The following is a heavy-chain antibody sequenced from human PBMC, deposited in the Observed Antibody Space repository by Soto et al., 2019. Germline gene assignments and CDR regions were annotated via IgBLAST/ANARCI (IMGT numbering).Heavy chain of an antibody. D-gene: IGHD3-16*02. CDR3: ARDRLRLGELSLLGYFDY. CDR2: ISYDGSNK. J-gene: IGHJ4*02. CDR1: GFTFSRHN. V-gene: IGHV3-30*04. Sequence: QVQLEESGGGVVQPGRSLRLSCAASGFTFSRHNMHWVRQAPGKGLEWVASISYDGSNKYYADSVKGRFTISRDNSKNTLSVQMDSLRAEDTAVYYCARDRLRLGELSLLGYFDYWGQGTRVTVSS.